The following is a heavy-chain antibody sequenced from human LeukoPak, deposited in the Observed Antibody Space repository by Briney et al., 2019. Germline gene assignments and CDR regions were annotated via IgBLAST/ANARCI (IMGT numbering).Heavy chain of an antibody. V-gene: IGHV4-59*01. J-gene: IGHJ4*02. D-gene: IGHD3-22*01. CDR2: IYYSGST. CDR3: AKDLPYYYDSSGYYPY. Sequence: SETLSLTCTVSGGSISSYYWSWIRQPPGKGLEWIGYIYYSGSTNYNPSLKSRVTISVDTSKNQFSLKLSSVTAADTAVYYCAKDLPYYYDSSGYYPYWGQGTLVTVSS. CDR1: GGSISSYY.